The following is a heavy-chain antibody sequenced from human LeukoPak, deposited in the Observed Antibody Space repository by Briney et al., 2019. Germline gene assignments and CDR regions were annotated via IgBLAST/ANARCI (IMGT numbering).Heavy chain of an antibody. D-gene: IGHD4-17*01. V-gene: IGHV4-31*03. J-gene: IGHJ4*02. CDR1: GGSISSGGYY. Sequence: SETLSLTCTVSGGSISSGGYYWSWIRQHPGKGLEWIGYIYYSGSTYYNPSLKSRVTISVDTSKNQFSLKLSSVTAADTAVYYCARLLYGDYVDYWGQGTLVTVSS. CDR2: IYYSGST. CDR3: ARLLYGDYVDY.